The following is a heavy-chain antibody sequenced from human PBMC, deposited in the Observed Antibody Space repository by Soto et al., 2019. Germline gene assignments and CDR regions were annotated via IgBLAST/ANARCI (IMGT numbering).Heavy chain of an antibody. D-gene: IGHD3-10*01. V-gene: IGHV3-33*01. CDR2: IWYDGSNK. J-gene: IGHJ5*02. CDR1: GFTFSSYG. Sequence: QVQLVESGGGVVQPGRSLRLSCAASGFTFSSYGMHWVRQAPGKGLEWVAVIWYDGSNKYYADSVKGRFTISRDNSKNTLYLPMNSLRAEDTAVYYCERVGEAGWFDPWGQGTLVTVSS. CDR3: ERVGEAGWFDP.